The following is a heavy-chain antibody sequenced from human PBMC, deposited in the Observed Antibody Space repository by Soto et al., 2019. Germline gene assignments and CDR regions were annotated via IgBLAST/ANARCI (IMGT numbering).Heavy chain of an antibody. D-gene: IGHD5-18*01. V-gene: IGHV4-34*01. CDR2: INHSGST. J-gene: IGHJ4*02. Sequence: QVQLQQWGAGLLKPSETLSLTCAVYGGSFSGYYWSWIRQPPGKGLEWIGEINHSGSTNYNPSLKSRVTIAVDTSKNQFSLELSSVTAADTAVYYCAREGYSYAYDYWGQGTLGTGSS. CDR1: GGSFSGYY. CDR3: AREGYSYAYDY.